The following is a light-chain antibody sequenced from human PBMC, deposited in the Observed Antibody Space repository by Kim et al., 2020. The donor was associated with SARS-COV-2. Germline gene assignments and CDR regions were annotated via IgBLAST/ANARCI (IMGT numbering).Light chain of an antibody. CDR2: DVS. J-gene: IGKJ5*01. V-gene: IGKV1D-13*01. CDR1: QVFGKK. Sequence: SPSADVGNRATLARRTSQVFGKKIAWYQVKPGKAPKHLIHDVSSFQTSRFSGSGSGTDFALTISSLRPDDSATYYCQHLNDYPITFGQGTRLEIK. CDR3: QHLNDYPIT.